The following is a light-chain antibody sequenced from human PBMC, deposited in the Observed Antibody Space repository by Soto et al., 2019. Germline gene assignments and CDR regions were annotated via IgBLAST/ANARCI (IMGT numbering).Light chain of an antibody. CDR1: QSLVYSDGNTY. V-gene: IGKV2-30*01. J-gene: IGKJ1*01. CDR3: MRSKHVPGT. CDR2: KVS. Sequence: DVVMTQSPLSLPVTLGQPASFSCRSSQSLVYSDGNTYLTWFQQRPGQSPRRLIYKVSNRDSGVPDRFSSSASGTDFTLKMSRVEAEDVGVYYYMRSKHVPGTCGQGTKVEIK.